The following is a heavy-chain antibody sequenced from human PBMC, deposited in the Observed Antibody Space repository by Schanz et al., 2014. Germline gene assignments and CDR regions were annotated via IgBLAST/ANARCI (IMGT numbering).Heavy chain of an antibody. D-gene: IGHD5-12*01. Sequence: QVQLVQSGAEVKKPGASVKVSCKASGHTFTGYYIHWVRQAPGQGLEWMGWINPNSGETNYEQKFKGRVTLTSDTSISTAFMELSGLTSDDTATYFCARARYTGYDCSGYWGQGTLLIVSS. CDR1: GHTFTGYY. CDR3: ARARYTGYDCSGY. J-gene: IGHJ4*02. V-gene: IGHV1-2*02. CDR2: INPNSGET.